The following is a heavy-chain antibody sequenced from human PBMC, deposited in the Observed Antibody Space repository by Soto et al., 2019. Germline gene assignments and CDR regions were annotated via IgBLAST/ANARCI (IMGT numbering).Heavy chain of an antibody. CDR1: GGSINSGVYY. CDR2: IYHSGTT. Sequence: SSETLSLTCTVSGGSINSGVYYWNWIRQHPRKGLEWIGYIYHSGTTYYNPSLKSRATMSVDTSERQFSLNLSSVTAADTAVYYCARAGDYGDYSFDYWGQGTLVTVSS. D-gene: IGHD4-17*01. CDR3: ARAGDYGDYSFDY. J-gene: IGHJ4*02. V-gene: IGHV4-31*03.